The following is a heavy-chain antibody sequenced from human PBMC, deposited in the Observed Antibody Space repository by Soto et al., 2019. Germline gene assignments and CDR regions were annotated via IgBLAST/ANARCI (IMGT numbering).Heavy chain of an antibody. J-gene: IGHJ6*02. V-gene: IGHV3-33*01. D-gene: IGHD2-8*01. CDR1: GITLAAHG. CDR3: ARVRNNNDKRLDV. CDR2: SWYDGKT. Sequence: QEQLVESGGGMVHPGTSLRLSYVTSGITLAAHGMHWVRQAPGKGLEWVALSWYDGKTFYGDSVKGRFTISRDTSTVFLDMRSLRPDDTAVYFCARVRNNNDKRLDVWGQGTTVIVS.